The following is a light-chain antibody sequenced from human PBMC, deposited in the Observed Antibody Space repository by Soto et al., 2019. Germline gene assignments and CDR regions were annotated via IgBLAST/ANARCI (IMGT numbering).Light chain of an antibody. J-gene: IGKJ5*01. CDR1: QSVSSR. CDR3: QHYNNWPIT. Sequence: EIVMTQSPATLSVSPGERATLSCRASQSVSSRLAWYQQKPGQAPRLLIYGASTRATGIPARFSGSGSGTEFSLTISSMQSEDFAVFYCQHYNNWPITFGQVTRLEIK. CDR2: GAS. V-gene: IGKV3-15*01.